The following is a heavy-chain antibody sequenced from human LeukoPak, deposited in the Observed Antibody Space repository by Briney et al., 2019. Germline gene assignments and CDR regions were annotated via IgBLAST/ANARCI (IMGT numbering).Heavy chain of an antibody. CDR1: GGTFSSYA. D-gene: IGHD2-15*01. J-gene: IGHJ6*03. V-gene: IGHV1-69*06. CDR3: ARDNCSGGSCRIRVDGWYYYYYMDV. Sequence: ASVKVSCKASGGTFSSYAISWVRQAPGQGLEWMGGIIPIFGTANYAQKFQGRVTITADKSTSTVYLELSSLRSDDTAVYYCARDNCSGGSCRIRVDGWYYYYYMDVWGKGTTVTVSS. CDR2: IIPIFGTA.